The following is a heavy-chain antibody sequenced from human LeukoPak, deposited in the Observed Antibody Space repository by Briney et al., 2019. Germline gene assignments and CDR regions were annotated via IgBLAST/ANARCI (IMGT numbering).Heavy chain of an antibody. CDR1: GGSISGYY. CDR2: IFYTGST. J-gene: IGHJ4*02. CDR3: ARGGGYNTFDY. Sequence: SETLSLTCTVSGGSISGYYWSWIRQPPGKGLEWIGFIFYTGSTNYNPSLKSRVTISVDTSENQFSLRLSSVTAADTAVYSCARGGGYNTFDYWGQGTLVTVSS. D-gene: IGHD5-24*01. V-gene: IGHV4-59*01.